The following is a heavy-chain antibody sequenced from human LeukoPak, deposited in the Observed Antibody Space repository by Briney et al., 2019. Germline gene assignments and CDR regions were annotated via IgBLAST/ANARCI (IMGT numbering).Heavy chain of an antibody. J-gene: IGHJ3*02. CDR2: IYTSGST. Sequence: SETLSLTCTVSGGSISSGSYYWSWIRQPAGKGLEWIGRIYTSGSTNYNPSLKSRVTISVDTSKNQFSLKLSSVTAADTAVYYCASQQWLVEGIALDIWGQGTMVTVSS. CDR3: ASQQWLVEGIALDI. CDR1: GGSISSGSYY. D-gene: IGHD6-19*01. V-gene: IGHV4-61*02.